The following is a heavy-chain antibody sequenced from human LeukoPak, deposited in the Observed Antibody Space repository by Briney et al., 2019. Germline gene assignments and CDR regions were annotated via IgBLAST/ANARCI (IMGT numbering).Heavy chain of an antibody. Sequence: GGSLRLSCAASGFTFSSYWMSWVRQAPGKGLEWVANIKQDGSEKYYVDAVKGRFTISRDNAKNSLYLQMNSLRAEDTAVYYCVRPTTEEAFDIWGQGTMVTVSS. D-gene: IGHD4-11*01. V-gene: IGHV3-7*01. CDR1: GFTFSSYW. CDR3: VRPTTEEAFDI. J-gene: IGHJ3*02. CDR2: IKQDGSEK.